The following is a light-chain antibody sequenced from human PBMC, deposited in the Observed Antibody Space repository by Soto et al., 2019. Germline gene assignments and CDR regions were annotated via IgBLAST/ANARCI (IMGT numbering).Light chain of an antibody. V-gene: IGKV4-1*01. CDR2: WAS. CDR1: QSLLYSSNNKNY. J-gene: IGKJ1*01. Sequence: DIVLTQSPDSLAVSLGERATINCKSSQSLLYSSNNKNYLAWYQQKAGQPPKLLVYWASTRESGVPDRFSGSGSGTDFTLTISSLQAEDVAVYYCQQFYSDSWTFGQGTKVEIK. CDR3: QQFYSDSWT.